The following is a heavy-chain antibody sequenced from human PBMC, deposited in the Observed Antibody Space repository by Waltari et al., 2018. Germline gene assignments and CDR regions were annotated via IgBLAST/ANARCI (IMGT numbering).Heavy chain of an antibody. J-gene: IGHJ4*02. Sequence: QITLKESGPTLVKPTQTLTLTCTFSGFSLSTSGVGVGWIRQPPGKALEWLALIYWNDDKRYSPSLKSRLTITKDTSKNQVVLTMTNMDPVDTATYYCAHSSYYYGSGSYLTFDYWGQGTLVTVSS. V-gene: IGHV2-5*01. CDR1: GFSLSTSGVG. CDR3: AHSSYYYGSGSYLTFDY. CDR2: IYWNDDK. D-gene: IGHD3-10*01.